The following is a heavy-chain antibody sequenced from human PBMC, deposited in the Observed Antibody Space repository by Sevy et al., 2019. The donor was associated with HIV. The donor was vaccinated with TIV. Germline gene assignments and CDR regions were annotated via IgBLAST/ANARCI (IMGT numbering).Heavy chain of an antibody. V-gene: IGHV3-7*01. CDR2: IKQDGSEK. D-gene: IGHD6-19*01. Sequence: GGSLRLSCTASGFTFSSYEMNWVRQAPGKGLEWVANIKQDGSEKYYVDSVKGRFTISRDNAKNSLYLQMNSLRAEDTAVYYCASGLAIAVAGNYYYYGMDVWGQGTTVTVSS. J-gene: IGHJ6*02. CDR3: ASGLAIAVAGNYYYYGMDV. CDR1: GFTFSSYE.